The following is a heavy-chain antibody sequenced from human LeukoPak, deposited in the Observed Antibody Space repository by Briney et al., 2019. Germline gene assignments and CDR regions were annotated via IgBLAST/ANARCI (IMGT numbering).Heavy chain of an antibody. V-gene: IGHV3-30-3*01. D-gene: IGHD1-26*01. CDR2: ISYDGSNK. Sequence: GGSLRLSCAASGFTLSNYAIHWVRQAPGKGLEWVVAISYDGSNKYYADSVKGRFTISRDNSKNTLYLQMNSLRAEDTAVYYCARVIAGATYFDYWGQGTLVTVSS. CDR1: GFTLSNYA. J-gene: IGHJ4*02. CDR3: ARVIAGATYFDY.